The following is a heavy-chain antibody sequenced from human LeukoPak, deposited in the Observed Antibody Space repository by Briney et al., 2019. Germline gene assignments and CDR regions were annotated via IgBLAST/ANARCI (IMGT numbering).Heavy chain of an antibody. V-gene: IGHV4-34*01. Sequence: SETLSLTCAVYGGSFSGYYWSWIRQPPGKGLEWIGEINHSGSTNYNPSLKSRVTISVDTSKNQFSLKLSSVTAADTAVYYCASPHDSSGYYGYWGQGTLATVSS. CDR2: INHSGST. CDR1: GGSFSGYY. J-gene: IGHJ4*02. CDR3: ASPHDSSGYYGY. D-gene: IGHD3-22*01.